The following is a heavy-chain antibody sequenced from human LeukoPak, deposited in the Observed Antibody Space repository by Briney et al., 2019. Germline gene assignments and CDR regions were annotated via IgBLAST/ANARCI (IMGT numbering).Heavy chain of an antibody. Sequence: PGGSLRLSCAASGLTFSSYAMSWVRQAPGKGLEWASGISGSGGSTHYADSVKGRFTISRDNTKNTLYLQMNSLRAEDTAVYYCATTGYSSSRRGGFDYWGQGTLVTVSS. CDR3: ATTGYSSSRRGGFDY. V-gene: IGHV3-23*01. CDR1: GLTFSSYA. D-gene: IGHD6-13*01. J-gene: IGHJ4*02. CDR2: ISGSGGST.